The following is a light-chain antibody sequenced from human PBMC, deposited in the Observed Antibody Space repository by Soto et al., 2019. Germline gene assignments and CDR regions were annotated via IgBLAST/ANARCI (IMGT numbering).Light chain of an antibody. CDR1: SSNIGSNY. J-gene: IGLJ3*02. V-gene: IGLV1-47*02. CDR2: SNS. Sequence: QSVLTQPPSASGTPGQRVTISCSGSSSNIGSNYVYWYQQLPGTAPKLLIYSNSQRPSGVPDRFSGSKSGTSASLAISGLRSEDEADYYCAAWDDSLSGVFGGGTKVTVL. CDR3: AAWDDSLSGV.